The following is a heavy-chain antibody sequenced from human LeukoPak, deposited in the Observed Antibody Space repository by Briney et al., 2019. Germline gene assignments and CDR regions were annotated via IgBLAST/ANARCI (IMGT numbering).Heavy chain of an antibody. CDR3: AKGGVGHPASTVTQYYFDY. CDR2: ISGSGGST. V-gene: IGHV3-23*01. J-gene: IGHJ4*02. CDR1: GFTFSSYA. D-gene: IGHD4-17*01. Sequence: PGGSLRLSCAASGFTFSSYAMSWVRQAPGKGLEWVSAISGSGGSTYYADSVKGRFTISRDNSKNTLYLQMNSLRAEDTAVYYCAKGGVGHPASTVTQYYFDYWGQGTLVTVSS.